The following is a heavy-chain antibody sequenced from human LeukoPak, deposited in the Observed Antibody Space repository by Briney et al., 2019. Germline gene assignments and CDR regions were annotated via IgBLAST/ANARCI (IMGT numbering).Heavy chain of an antibody. CDR3: VRDRIVQPIDY. CDR1: GGSIISTTYH. V-gene: IGHV4-39*07. D-gene: IGHD2/OR15-2a*01. J-gene: IGHJ4*02. Sequence: SETLSLTCTVSGGSIISTTYHWGWIRQPPGKGLEWIGSIFHDGTTYYNPSLKSRVTISVDTSKNQFYLNLRSVTAADTAVYYCVRDRIVQPIDYWGQGTLVTVSS. CDR2: IFHDGTT.